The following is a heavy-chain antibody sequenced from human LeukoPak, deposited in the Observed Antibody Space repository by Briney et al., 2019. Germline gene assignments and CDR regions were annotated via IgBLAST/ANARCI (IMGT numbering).Heavy chain of an antibody. CDR1: GYTFTRYG. CDR3: ARYVGHYDYVWGSYSDY. CDR2: IRAYNGNT. Sequence: ASVKVSCKASGYTFTRYGISWVRQAPGQGLEWMGWIRAYNGNTNYARKLQGRVTMTTDTSTSTAYMELRSMRSDDTAVYYCARYVGHYDYVWGSYSDYWGQGTLVTVSS. D-gene: IGHD3-16*01. V-gene: IGHV1-18*01. J-gene: IGHJ4*02.